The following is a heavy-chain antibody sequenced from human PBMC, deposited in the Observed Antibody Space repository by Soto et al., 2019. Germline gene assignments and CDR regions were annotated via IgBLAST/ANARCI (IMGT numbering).Heavy chain of an antibody. CDR1: GFTFSDHY. J-gene: IGHJ4*02. CDR2: IRNKANSYAT. V-gene: IGHV3-72*01. Sequence: EVQLVESGGGLVQPGGSLRLSCAASGFTFSDHYMDWVRQAPGKGLEWVGRIRNKANSYATEYAASVRGRFTISRDDSKNSLYLQMNSLKTEDTAVYYCGRVPLAAAPRKPPIDYWGQGTLVTVSS. CDR3: GRVPLAAAPRKPPIDY. D-gene: IGHD6-13*01.